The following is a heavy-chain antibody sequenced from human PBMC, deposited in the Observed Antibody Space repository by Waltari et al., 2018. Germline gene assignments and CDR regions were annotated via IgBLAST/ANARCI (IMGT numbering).Heavy chain of an antibody. V-gene: IGHV4-61*02. CDR2: IYSRCAA. CDR1: GEPISDDVSRWTY. Sequence: QVQLQESGPGLVKPTHTLSLTCTVSGEPISDDVSRWTYWTWLRQSAGKGLEWIGHIYSRCAADYNPPLRSRVTISLDTPKSHCTLKLTSVTAADTAVYYCANRGVGNYFKYFRLWSPGTLVTVSS. D-gene: IGHD1-7*01. J-gene: IGHJ1*01. CDR3: ANRGVGNYFKYFRL.